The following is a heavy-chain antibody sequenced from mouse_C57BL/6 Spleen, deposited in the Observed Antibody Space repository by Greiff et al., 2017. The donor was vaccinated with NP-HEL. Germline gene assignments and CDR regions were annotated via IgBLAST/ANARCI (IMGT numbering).Heavy chain of an antibody. J-gene: IGHJ3*01. Sequence: QVQLQQPGAELVKPGASVKLSCKASGYTFTSYWMHWVKQRPGQGLEWIGMIHPNSGSTNYNEKFKSKATLTVDKSSSTAYMQLSSLTSADSAVYYCARDDDYARFAYWGQRTLVTVSA. CDR3: ARDDDYARFAY. D-gene: IGHD2-4*01. CDR2: IHPNSGST. V-gene: IGHV1-64*01. CDR1: GYTFTSYW.